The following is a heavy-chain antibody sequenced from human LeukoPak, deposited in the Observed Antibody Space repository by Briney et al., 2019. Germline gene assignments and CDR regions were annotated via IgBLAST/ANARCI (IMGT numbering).Heavy chain of an antibody. CDR1: GYSFTSYW. CDR2: IYPGDSDT. D-gene: IGHD4/OR15-4a*01. CDR3: VRRLSNYFDY. J-gene: IGHJ4*02. Sequence: GESLKISCKGSGYSFTSYWIGWLRQMPGKGLEWMGVIYPGDSDTRYSPSFQGQVTISADKSISTAYLQWSSLKASDTAMYYCVRRLSNYFDYWGQGTLVTVSS. V-gene: IGHV5-51*01.